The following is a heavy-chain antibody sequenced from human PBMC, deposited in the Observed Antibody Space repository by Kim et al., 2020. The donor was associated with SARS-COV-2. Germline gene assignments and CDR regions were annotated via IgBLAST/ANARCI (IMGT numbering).Heavy chain of an antibody. Sequence: GGSLRLSCTASGFTFSNSGMAWVRQAPGKGKEWVSAIGVGGSTFYPDAVMGRLIISRDNSSNTLYLQMNSLRAEDTAIYYCSKEQACSGWRSHHYY. V-gene: IGHV3-23*01. D-gene: IGHD6-25*01. J-gene: IGHJ6*01. CDR2: IGVGGST. CDR1: GFTFSNSG. CDR3: SKEQACSGWRSHHYY.